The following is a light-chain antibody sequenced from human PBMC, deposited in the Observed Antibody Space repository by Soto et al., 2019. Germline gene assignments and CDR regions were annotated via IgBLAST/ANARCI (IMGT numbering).Light chain of an antibody. CDR3: PEVYVHPST. V-gene: IGKV1-9*01. CDR2: AAS. J-gene: IGKJ3*01. Sequence: ITVTQSPSSVSASIGDRVTITCRASQGISSYLGWYQQKPGKAPNLLIYAASTLQSGVPSRFSGGGSGTDFTLTISSLQPEDFATYYCPEVYVHPSTFGGVTMVDIK. CDR1: QGISSY.